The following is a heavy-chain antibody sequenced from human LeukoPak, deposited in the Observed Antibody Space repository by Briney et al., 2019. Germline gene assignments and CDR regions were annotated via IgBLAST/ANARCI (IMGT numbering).Heavy chain of an antibody. D-gene: IGHD6-6*01. Sequence: SETLSLTCTVSGGSISSYYWSWIRQPPGKGLEWIGYIYYSGSTNYNPSLKSRVTISVDTSKNQFSLKLSSVTAADTAVYYSARYSSSSVFDYWGQGTLVTVSS. V-gene: IGHV4-59*08. J-gene: IGHJ4*02. CDR2: IYYSGST. CDR1: GGSISSYY. CDR3: ARYSSSSVFDY.